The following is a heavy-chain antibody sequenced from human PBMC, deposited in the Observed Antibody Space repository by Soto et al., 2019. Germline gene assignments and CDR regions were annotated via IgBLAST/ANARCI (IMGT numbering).Heavy chain of an antibody. CDR3: ARDRDEYCSKCVCSGPYFHY. CDR2: ISNNSSVK. Sequence: EVQLVESGGGLVQPGESLRLSCAVSGFTFSNYSINWVRQAPGKGLEWLSYISNNSSVKYYADSVKGRFTISRDNAKNSLYHQMNSLRDDDTVVYYCARDRDEYCSKCVCSGPYFHYWGRGTLVTVSS. CDR1: GFTFSNYS. V-gene: IGHV3-48*02. D-gene: IGHD2-8*01. J-gene: IGHJ4*02.